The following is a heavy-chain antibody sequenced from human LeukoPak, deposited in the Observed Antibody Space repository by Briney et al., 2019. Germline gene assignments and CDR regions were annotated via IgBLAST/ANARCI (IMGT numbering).Heavy chain of an antibody. CDR3: AKGNRVAAAGYYYYGMDV. D-gene: IGHD6-13*01. Sequence: SVKVSCKASGGTFSSYDFSWVRQAPGQGLEWMGGITPMFGTSKHAQKFQGRVTITAVESLRTVYMELSSLRSEDTAVYYCAKGNRVAAAGYYYYGMDVWGQGTTVTVSS. CDR2: ITPMFGTS. V-gene: IGHV1-69*13. CDR1: GGTFSSYD. J-gene: IGHJ6*02.